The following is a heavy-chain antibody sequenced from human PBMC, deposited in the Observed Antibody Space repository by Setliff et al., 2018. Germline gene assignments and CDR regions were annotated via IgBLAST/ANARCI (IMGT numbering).Heavy chain of an antibody. CDR2: ISAYNGNT. CDR3: ARLPLPAAGELLDIRYYYYYMDV. CDR1: GYTLTSYG. D-gene: IGHD1-26*01. Sequence: ASVKVSCKASGYTLTSYGISWVRQAPGQGLEWMGWISAYNGNTNYAQKLQGRVTMTTDTSTSTAYMELRSLRSDDTAVYYCARLPLPAAGELLDIRYYYYYMDVWGKGTTVTVSS. V-gene: IGHV1-18*01. J-gene: IGHJ6*03.